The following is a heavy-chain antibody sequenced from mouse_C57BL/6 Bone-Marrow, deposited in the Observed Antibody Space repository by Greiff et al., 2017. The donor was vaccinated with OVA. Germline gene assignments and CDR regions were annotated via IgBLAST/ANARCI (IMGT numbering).Heavy chain of an antibody. D-gene: IGHD1-1*01. CDR3: ARDNYGSRYV. V-gene: IGHV5-4*01. CDR2: ISDGGSYT. J-gene: IGHJ1*03. Sequence: EVQLQQSGGGLVKPGGSLKLSCAASGFTFSSYAMSWVRQTPEKRLEWVATISDGGSYTYYPDNVKGRFTISRDNAKNNLYLQMSHLKSEDTAMYYCARDNYGSRYVWGTGTTVTVSS. CDR1: GFTFSSYA.